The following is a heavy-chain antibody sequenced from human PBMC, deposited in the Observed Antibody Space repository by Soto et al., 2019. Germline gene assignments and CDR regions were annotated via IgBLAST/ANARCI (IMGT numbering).Heavy chain of an antibody. CDR2: VKGNGGST. J-gene: IGHJ3*01. V-gene: IGHV3-23*01. CDR3: TRGLGSLDPFDA. Sequence: GGSLRLSCAASGFIFNNYVMTWVRQAPGKVLEWVSVVKGNGGSTHYADSVKGRFTISRDDSKNALYLQMNSLRADDTAVYHCTRGLGSLDPFDAWGPGTRVTVSS. CDR1: GFIFNNYV. D-gene: IGHD3-16*01.